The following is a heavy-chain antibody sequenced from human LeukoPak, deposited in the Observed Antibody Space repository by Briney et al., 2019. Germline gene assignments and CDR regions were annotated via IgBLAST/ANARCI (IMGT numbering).Heavy chain of an antibody. Sequence: PGGSLRLSCAASGFTFSTYAFSWVRQAPGKGLDWVSGIHGNVDRTFYADSVKGRFTISRDNSKNTPYLQMNSLGGDDTAIYYCARGYGPRSSNELEYWGQGTLVTVSS. J-gene: IGHJ4*02. V-gene: IGHV3-23*01. D-gene: IGHD3-10*01. CDR2: IHGNVDRT. CDR1: GFTFSTYA. CDR3: ARGYGPRSSNELEY.